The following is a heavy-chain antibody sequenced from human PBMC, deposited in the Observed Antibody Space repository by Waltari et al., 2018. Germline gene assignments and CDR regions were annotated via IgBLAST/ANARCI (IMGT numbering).Heavy chain of an antibody. CDR2: IKWDGSAA. CDR3: ARGSAAYVRFWDL. Sequence: EAQLMESGGGLVQPGGSLRLSGAAPGFSPSAHRMTWVRRAPGKGLEWVANIKWDGSAAWYAESMSGRFIISRDNAKNSVFLQMSSPTADDTATYYCARGSAAYVRFWDLWGLGTVVTVSS. CDR1: GFSPSAHR. J-gene: IGHJ5*02. V-gene: IGHV3-7*03. D-gene: IGHD3-10*02.